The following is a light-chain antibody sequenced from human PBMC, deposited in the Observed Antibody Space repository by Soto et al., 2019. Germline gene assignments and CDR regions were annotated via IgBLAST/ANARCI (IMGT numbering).Light chain of an antibody. CDR3: QQFGSSIPHT. CDR1: QVIGSRY. Sequence: EIVMTQSPGTLSLSPGERATISCRASQVIGSRYLALYNQKSDQAPRLLIYVASRRATGIPDRFSGSGSGTDFTLTISRLEPDDFGVYYCQQFGSSIPHTFCKGLKPEIK. V-gene: IGKV3-20*01. CDR2: VAS. J-gene: IGKJ2*01.